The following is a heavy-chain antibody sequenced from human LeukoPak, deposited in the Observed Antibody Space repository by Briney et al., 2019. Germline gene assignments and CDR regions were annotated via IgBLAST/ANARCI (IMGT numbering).Heavy chain of an antibody. V-gene: IGHV3-15*01. D-gene: IGHD3/OR15-3a*01. Sequence: GGSLRLSCAASGFTFTNAYMNWVRQAPGKGLEWVGRVKSKTDGETTEYAAPVYGRFTISREESKNTLYLQMNSLKTEDTAVYYCTTWTSHWGQGSLVTVS. CDR1: GFTFTNAY. CDR3: TTWTSH. J-gene: IGHJ4*02. CDR2: VKSKTDGETT.